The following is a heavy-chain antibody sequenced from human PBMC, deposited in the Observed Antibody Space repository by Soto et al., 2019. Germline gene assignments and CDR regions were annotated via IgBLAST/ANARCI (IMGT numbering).Heavy chain of an antibody. CDR1: GYTFTSYG. J-gene: IGHJ5*02. CDR2: ISAYNGNT. CDR3: ARDEAHCSSTSCPQWGDWFDP. V-gene: IGHV1-18*01. D-gene: IGHD2-2*01. Sequence: QVQLVQSGAEVKKPGASVKVSCKASGYTFTSYGISWVRQAPGQGLEWMGWISAYNGNTNYAQKLQGRVTMTTDTSTSTAYMELRSLRSDDTAVYYCARDEAHCSSTSCPQWGDWFDPWGQGTLVTVSS.